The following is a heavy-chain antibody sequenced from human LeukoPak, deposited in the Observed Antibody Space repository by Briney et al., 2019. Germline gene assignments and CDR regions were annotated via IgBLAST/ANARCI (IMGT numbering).Heavy chain of an antibody. CDR3: ARYHRVDCPFDP. J-gene: IGHJ5*02. CDR2: IYYSGTT. Sequence: PSETLSLTCTVSGDSITSSTYYWGWIRQPPGKGLEWIGSIYYSGTTYYNPSLKSRVIISVDTSKNHFSLKLSSVTAADTAVYYCARYHRVDCPFDPWGQGTLVTVSS. V-gene: IGHV4-39*02. CDR1: GDSITSSTYY. D-gene: IGHD2-21*01.